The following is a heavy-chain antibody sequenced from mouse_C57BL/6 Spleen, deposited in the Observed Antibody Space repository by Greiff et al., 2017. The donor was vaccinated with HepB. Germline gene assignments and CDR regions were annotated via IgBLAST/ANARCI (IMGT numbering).Heavy chain of an antibody. J-gene: IGHJ3*01. CDR3: TISYYSNYVGFAY. V-gene: IGHV1-5*01. Sequence: EVQLQQSGTVLARPGASVKMSCKTSGYTFTSYWMHWVNQRPGQGLEWIGAIYPGNSDTSYNQKFKGKAKLTAVTSASTAYMELSSLTNEDSAVYYCTISYYSNYVGFAYWGQGTLVTVSA. CDR1: GYTFTSYW. D-gene: IGHD2-5*01. CDR2: IYPGNSDT.